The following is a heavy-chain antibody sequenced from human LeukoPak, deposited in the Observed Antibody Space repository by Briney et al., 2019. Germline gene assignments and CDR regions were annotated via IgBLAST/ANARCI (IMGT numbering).Heavy chain of an antibody. CDR2: IGTAGDT. D-gene: IGHD6-19*01. V-gene: IGHV3-13*01. J-gene: IGHJ3*02. CDR3: ARDHSGSGAFDI. CDR1: GFTFSSYD. Sequence: PGGSLRLSCAASGFTFSSYDMHWVRHATGKGLEWVSAIGTAGDTYYPGSVKGRFTISRENAKNSLYLQMNSLRAGDTAVYYCARDHSGSGAFDIWRQGTMVTVSS.